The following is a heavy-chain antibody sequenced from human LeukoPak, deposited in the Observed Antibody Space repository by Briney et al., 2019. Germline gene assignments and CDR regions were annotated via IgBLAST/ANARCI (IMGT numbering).Heavy chain of an antibody. Sequence: GSLRLSCAASGFTFSSYAMSWVRQAPGKGLEWVSAISVSGNTYHADSVKGRFTISRDSSKNTLYLQMNRLRAEDAAVYYCAKAPVTTCSGAYCYPFDYWGQGTLVTVSS. V-gene: IGHV3-23*01. CDR2: ISVSGNT. CDR1: GFTFSSYA. CDR3: AKAPVTTCSGAYCYPFDY. D-gene: IGHD2-21*01. J-gene: IGHJ4*02.